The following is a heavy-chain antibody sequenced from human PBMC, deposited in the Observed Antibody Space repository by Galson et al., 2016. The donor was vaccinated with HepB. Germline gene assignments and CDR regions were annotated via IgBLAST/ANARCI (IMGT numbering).Heavy chain of an antibody. D-gene: IGHD1-1*01. CDR1: GFSFASYA. CDR3: SNEWPGND. Sequence: SLRLSCAASGFSFASYAMSWVRQAPGKGLEWVSGISGGGTKTSNADSVKGRFTISRDDSKNTLYLQMNILRAEDTAVYYWSNEWPGNDWGQGTLVNVAS. J-gene: IGHJ4*02. V-gene: IGHV3-23*01. CDR2: ISGGGTKT.